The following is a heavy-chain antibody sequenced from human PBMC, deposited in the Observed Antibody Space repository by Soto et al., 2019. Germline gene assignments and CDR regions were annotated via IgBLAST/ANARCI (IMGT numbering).Heavy chain of an antibody. D-gene: IGHD1-26*01. Sequence: ASVKVSCKASGDTITGSYMHWVRQAPGQGLEWMGWISAYNGNTNYAQKLQGRVTMTTDTSTSTAYMELRSLRSDDTAVYYCARDGGSYSGWFDPWGQGTLVTVSS. CDR1: GDTITGSY. CDR3: ARDGGSYSGWFDP. J-gene: IGHJ5*02. CDR2: ISAYNGNT. V-gene: IGHV1-18*04.